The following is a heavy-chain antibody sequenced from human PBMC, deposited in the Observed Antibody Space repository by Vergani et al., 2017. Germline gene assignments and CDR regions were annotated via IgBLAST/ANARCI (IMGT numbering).Heavy chain of an antibody. J-gene: IGHJ4*02. D-gene: IGHD5-12*01. CDR1: GFTFSSYS. CDR3: AKDGVATD. Sequence: EVQLVESGGGLVQPGRSLRLSCAASGFTFSSYSMNWVRQAPGKGLEWVSSISSSSSYIYYADSVKGRFTISRDNSKNTLYLQMNSLRAEDTAVYYCAKDGVATDWGQGTLVTVSS. CDR2: ISSSSSYI. V-gene: IGHV3-21*04.